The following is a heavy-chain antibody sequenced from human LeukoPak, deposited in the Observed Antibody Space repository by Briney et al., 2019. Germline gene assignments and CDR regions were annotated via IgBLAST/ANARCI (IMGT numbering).Heavy chain of an antibody. D-gene: IGHD2-15*01. CDR3: ARVCDSGGSCYAFDY. CDR2: IKQDGSEK. CDR1: GFTFSSYW. V-gene: IGHV3-7*01. Sequence: GGSLRLSCAASGFTFSSYWMSWVRQAPGKGLEWVANIKQDGSEKYYVDSVKGRFTISRDNAKNSLYLQMNSLRAEDKAVYYCARVCDSGGSCYAFDYWGQGTLVTVSS. J-gene: IGHJ4*02.